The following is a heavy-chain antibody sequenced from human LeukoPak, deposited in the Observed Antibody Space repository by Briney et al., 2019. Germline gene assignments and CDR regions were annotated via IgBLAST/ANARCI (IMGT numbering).Heavy chain of an antibody. J-gene: IGHJ4*02. Sequence: GGSLRLSCAASGFTFSSYSMNWVRQAPGKGLEWVSSISSSSSYIYYADSVKGRFTISRDNAKNSLYLQMNSLRAEDTAVYYCARVEGLTTGTTQRDYWGQGTLVTVSS. V-gene: IGHV3-21*01. D-gene: IGHD1-1*01. CDR3: ARVEGLTTGTTQRDY. CDR2: ISSSSSYI. CDR1: GFTFSSYS.